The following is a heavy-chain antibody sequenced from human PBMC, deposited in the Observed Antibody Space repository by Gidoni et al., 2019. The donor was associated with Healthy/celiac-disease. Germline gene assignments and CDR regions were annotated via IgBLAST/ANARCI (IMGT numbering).Heavy chain of an antibody. J-gene: IGHJ6*02. D-gene: IGHD2-15*01. CDR1: GFTFSSYG. CDR3: AKEGRVRYCSGGSCPARVVYYYYGMDV. CDR2: ISYDGSNK. Sequence: QVQLVESGGGVVQPGRSLRLSCAASGFTFSSYGMHWVRQAPGQGLEWVAVISYDGSNKYYADSVNGRFTISRDNSKNTLYLQMNSLRAEDTAVYYCAKEGRVRYCSGGSCPARVVYYYYGMDVWGQGTTVTVSS. V-gene: IGHV3-30*18.